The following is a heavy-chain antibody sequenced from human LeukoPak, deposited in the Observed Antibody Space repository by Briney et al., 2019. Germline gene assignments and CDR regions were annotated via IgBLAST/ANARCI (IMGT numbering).Heavy chain of an antibody. D-gene: IGHD3-22*01. CDR2: FDPEDGET. J-gene: IGHJ4*02. CDR1: GYTLTELS. Sequence: ASVKVSCKVSGYTLTELSMHWVRQAPGKGLEWMGGFDPEDGETIYAQKFQGRVTMTEDTSTSTAYMELRSLRSDDAAVYYCASPTYYDSSGYYHFDYWGQGTLVTVSS. V-gene: IGHV1-24*01. CDR3: ASPTYYDSSGYYHFDY.